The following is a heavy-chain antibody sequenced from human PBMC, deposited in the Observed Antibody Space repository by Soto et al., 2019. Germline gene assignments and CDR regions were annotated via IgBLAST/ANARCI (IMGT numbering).Heavy chain of an antibody. CDR1: GGSISSSSYY. D-gene: IGHD1-26*01. CDR3: ARVGDGSYSGFDY. V-gene: IGHV4-39*07. CDR2: INHSGST. Sequence: SETLSLTCTVSGGSISSSSYYWGWIRQPPGKGLEWIGGINHSGSTNYNPSLKSRVTISVDTSKNQFSLKLSSVTAADTAVYYCARVGDGSYSGFDYWGQGTLVTVSS. J-gene: IGHJ4*02.